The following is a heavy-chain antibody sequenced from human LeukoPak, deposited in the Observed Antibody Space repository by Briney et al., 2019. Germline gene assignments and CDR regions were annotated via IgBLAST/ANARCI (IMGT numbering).Heavy chain of an antibody. CDR1: DFTFNNAW. J-gene: IGHJ4*02. D-gene: IGHD6-19*01. V-gene: IGHV3-15*07. CDR2: IRRKTDGGTT. Sequence: GSLRLSCTASDFTFNNAWMNWVRQAPGKGLEWVGRIRRKTDGGTTDYAASVKGRFAISRDDSKNTLYLQMDSLKTEDTAVYYCIAVAGTHVYWGQGTLSPSPQ. CDR3: IAVAGTHVY.